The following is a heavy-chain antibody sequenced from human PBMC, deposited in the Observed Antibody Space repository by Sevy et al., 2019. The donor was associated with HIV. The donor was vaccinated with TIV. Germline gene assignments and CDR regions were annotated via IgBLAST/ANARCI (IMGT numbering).Heavy chain of an antibody. CDR3: TSGAHYDFWAGYSA. V-gene: IGHV4-34*01. D-gene: IGHD3-3*01. Sequence: SETLSVTCAVYGASFSEYHWNWIRQAPGKGLEWIGGINHRGSTNYNPSLGSRVTISVDTSLNQISVKLTSVTAADTAVYYCTSGAHYDFWAGYSAWGQGTLVTVSS. J-gene: IGHJ4*02. CDR2: INHRGST. CDR1: GASFSEYH.